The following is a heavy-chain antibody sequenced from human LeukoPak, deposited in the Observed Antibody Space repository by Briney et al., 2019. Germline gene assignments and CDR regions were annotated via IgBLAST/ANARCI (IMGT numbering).Heavy chain of an antibody. CDR3: ARDRATGIAAAGDDY. J-gene: IGHJ4*02. CDR2: INPNSGGT. D-gene: IGHD6-13*01. V-gene: IGHV1-2*02. CDR1: GCTFTGYY. Sequence: ASVKVSCKASGCTFTGYYMHWVRQAPGQGLEWMGWINPNSGGTNYAQKFQGRVTMTRDTSISTAYMELSRLRSDDTAVYYCARDRATGIAAAGDDYWGQGTLVTVSS.